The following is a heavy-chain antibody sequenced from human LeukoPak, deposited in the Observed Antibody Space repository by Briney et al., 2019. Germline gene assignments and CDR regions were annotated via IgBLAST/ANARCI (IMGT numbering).Heavy chain of an antibody. D-gene: IGHD3-22*01. J-gene: IGHJ4*02. Sequence: GASVKLTCKASGGTFSSYAISWVRQAPGQGLEWMGGVIATFGTADCGQKYQGRVTITTDESTSTAYMEPISLKSEDTAVYYCALSTFDDSSGYYPYWGQGTLVTVSS. CDR1: GGTFSSYA. V-gene: IGHV1-69*05. CDR3: ALSTFDDSSGYYPY. CDR2: VIATFGTA.